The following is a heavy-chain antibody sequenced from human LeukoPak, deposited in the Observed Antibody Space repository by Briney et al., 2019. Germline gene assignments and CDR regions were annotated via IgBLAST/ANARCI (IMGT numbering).Heavy chain of an antibody. Sequence: PGGSLRLSCAASGFTFSSYAMHWVRQAPGKGLEWVAVISYDGSNKYYADSVKGRFTISRDNSKNTLYLQMNSLRAEDTAVYYCAGENEWLRFSVLGYWGQGTLVTVSS. D-gene: IGHD5-12*01. CDR2: ISYDGSNK. V-gene: IGHV3-30-3*01. CDR1: GFTFSSYA. CDR3: AGENEWLRFSVLGY. J-gene: IGHJ4*02.